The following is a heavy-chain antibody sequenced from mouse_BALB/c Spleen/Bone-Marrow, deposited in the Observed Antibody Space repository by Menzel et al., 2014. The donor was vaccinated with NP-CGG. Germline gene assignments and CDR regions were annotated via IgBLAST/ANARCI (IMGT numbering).Heavy chain of an antibody. CDR1: GFSLTSYG. V-gene: IGHV2-6-2*01. J-gene: IGHJ3*01. D-gene: IGHD1-2*01. CDR3: ARQDYYGSFAY. Sequence: VQLQQSGPDLVAPSQSLSITCTASGFSLTSYGVHWVRQPPGKGLEWLVVIWSDGSTTYNSALKSRLSISKDNSKSQVFLKMNSLQTDDTAIYYCARQDYYGSFAYWGQGTLVTVSA. CDR2: IWSDGST.